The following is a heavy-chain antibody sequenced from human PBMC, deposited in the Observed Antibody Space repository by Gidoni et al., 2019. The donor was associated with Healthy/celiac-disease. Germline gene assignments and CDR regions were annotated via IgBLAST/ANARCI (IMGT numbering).Heavy chain of an antibody. J-gene: IGHJ5*02. Sequence: GYAQKFQGRVTMTRNTSISTAYMELSSLRSEDTAVYYCARAPSTGFDPWGQGTLVTVSS. CDR3: ARAPSTGFDP. D-gene: IGHD3-3*02. V-gene: IGHV1-8*01.